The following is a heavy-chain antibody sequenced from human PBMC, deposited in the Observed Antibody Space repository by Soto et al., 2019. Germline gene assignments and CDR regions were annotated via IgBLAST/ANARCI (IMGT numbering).Heavy chain of an antibody. CDR1: GFSLSTSGVG. D-gene: IGHD2-21*02. CDR3: AHSVHLVTAHAGGDYFDN. V-gene: IGHV2-5*02. Sequence: QITLKESGPTLAKSTQTLTLTCTFSGFSLSTSGVGVGWIRQPPGKALEWLALMYWDDDERYSPSLRSRLTLTKDTSKNQVVLTMTNMDPLDTATYYCAHSVHLVTAHAGGDYFDNWGQGTLVTVSS. J-gene: IGHJ4*02. CDR2: MYWDDDE.